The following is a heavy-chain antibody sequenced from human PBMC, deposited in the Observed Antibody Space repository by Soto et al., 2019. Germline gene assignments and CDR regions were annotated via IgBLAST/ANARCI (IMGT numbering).Heavy chain of an antibody. CDR1: GYSFSDNQ. V-gene: IGHV1-2*02. CDR2: INPKSDDP. Sequence: ASVKVSGKASGYSFSDNQIHWLRRAPGQGLEWMGRINPKSDDPNYAPKFQGRVTMTRDTSIDTAYLELTGLTSDDTAIYYYARKHSLDYIRWGLDPWGQGTLVTVSS. CDR3: ARKHSLDYIRWGLDP. J-gene: IGHJ5*02. D-gene: IGHD4-4*01.